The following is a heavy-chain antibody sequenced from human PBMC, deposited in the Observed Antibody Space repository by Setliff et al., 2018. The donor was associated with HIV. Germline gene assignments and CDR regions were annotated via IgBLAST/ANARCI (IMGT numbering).Heavy chain of an antibody. CDR1: GFTFRSHW. D-gene: IGHD3-10*01. CDR3: ARDVGPSMVRGVPSGY. Sequence: GGSLRLSCAASGFTFRSHWMSWVRQAPGKGLEWVANIKQGGTENYSVDSVKGRFTISRDDAKNSLFLQMNSLRAEDTAMYYCARDVGPSMVRGVPSGYWGQGTLVTVSS. J-gene: IGHJ4*02. V-gene: IGHV3-7*03. CDR2: IKQGGTEN.